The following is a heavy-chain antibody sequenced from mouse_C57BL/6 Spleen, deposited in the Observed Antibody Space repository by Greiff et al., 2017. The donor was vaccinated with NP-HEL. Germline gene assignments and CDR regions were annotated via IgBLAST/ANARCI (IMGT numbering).Heavy chain of an antibody. CDR2: ISYSGST. CDR3: ARYYYGSSYVGAMDY. D-gene: IGHD1-1*01. V-gene: IGHV3-1*01. J-gene: IGHJ4*01. Sequence: EVKLVESGPGMVKPSQSLSLTCTVTGYSITSGYDWHWIRHFPGNKLEWMGYISYSGSTNYNPSLKSRISITHDTSKNHFFLKLNSVTTEDTATYYCARYYYGSSYVGAMDYWGQGTSVTVSS. CDR1: GYSITSGYD.